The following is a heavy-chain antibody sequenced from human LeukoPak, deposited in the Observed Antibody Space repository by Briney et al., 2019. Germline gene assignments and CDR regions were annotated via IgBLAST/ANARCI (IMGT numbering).Heavy chain of an antibody. CDR2: ISSSSSYI. V-gene: IGHV3-21*01. CDR1: GFTFSSYS. J-gene: IGHJ4*02. CDR3: TREIWFGELSNNYYFDY. D-gene: IGHD3-10*01. Sequence: PGGSLRLSCAASGFTFSSYSMNWVRQAPGKGLEWVSSISSSSSYIYYADSVKGRFTISRDNAKNSLYLQMNSLRAEDTAVYYCTREIWFGELSNNYYFDYWGQGTLVTVSS.